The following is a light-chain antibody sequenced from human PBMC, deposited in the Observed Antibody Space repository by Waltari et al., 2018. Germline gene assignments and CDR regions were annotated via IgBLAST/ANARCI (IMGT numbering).Light chain of an antibody. CDR2: DDS. CDR1: NIGDKR. V-gene: IGLV3-21*02. CDR3: QVWDSGGDRVV. Sequence: YVLTQPPSVSVAPGQPARITCGGNNIGDKRVHWYQQKPGQAPVLVVHDDSDRPPGVPGRFAGSNSGSTATVTISRVEAGDEADYYCQVWDSGGDRVVFGGGTRLSVL. J-gene: IGLJ2*01.